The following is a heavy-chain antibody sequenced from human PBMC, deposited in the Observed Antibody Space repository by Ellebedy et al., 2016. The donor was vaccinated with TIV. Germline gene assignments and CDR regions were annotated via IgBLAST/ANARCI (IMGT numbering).Heavy chain of an antibody. CDR2: ISYSGST. D-gene: IGHD6-13*01. CDR1: GGSISSYY. Sequence: MPSETLSLTCTVSGGSISSYYWSWIRQPPGKGLEWIGYISYSGSTHYKSSLKSRVTISVDTSKNHFSLKLSSVTAADTAVYYCARVVWQQPVSYAFDIWGQGTMVTVSS. J-gene: IGHJ3*02. V-gene: IGHV4-59*01. CDR3: ARVVWQQPVSYAFDI.